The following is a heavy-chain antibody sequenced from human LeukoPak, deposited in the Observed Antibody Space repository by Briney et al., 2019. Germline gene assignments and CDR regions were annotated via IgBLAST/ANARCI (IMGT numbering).Heavy chain of an antibody. Sequence: GGSLRLSCAASGFAFSSYSMNWVRQVPGKGLEWVSAISGSGGSTYYADSVKGRFTISRDNSKNTLYLQMNSLRAEDTAVYYCAGDLVPGILTPFDYWGQGTLVTVSS. V-gene: IGHV3-23*01. D-gene: IGHD3-9*01. CDR2: ISGSGGST. J-gene: IGHJ4*02. CDR1: GFAFSSYS. CDR3: AGDLVPGILTPFDY.